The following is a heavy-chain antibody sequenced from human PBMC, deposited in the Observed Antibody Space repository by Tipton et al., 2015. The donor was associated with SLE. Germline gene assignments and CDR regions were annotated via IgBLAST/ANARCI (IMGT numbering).Heavy chain of an antibody. J-gene: IGHJ5*02. CDR3: ARERSTIFGVVTAAWFDR. Sequence: SLRLSCAASGFTFSSYAMHWVRQAPGKGLEWVAVISYDGSNKYYADSVKGRFTISRDNSKNTLYLQMNSLRAEDTAVYYCARERSTIFGVVTAAWFDRWGQGALVTVSS. CDR1: GFTFSSYA. V-gene: IGHV3-30*04. D-gene: IGHD3-3*01. CDR2: ISYDGSNK.